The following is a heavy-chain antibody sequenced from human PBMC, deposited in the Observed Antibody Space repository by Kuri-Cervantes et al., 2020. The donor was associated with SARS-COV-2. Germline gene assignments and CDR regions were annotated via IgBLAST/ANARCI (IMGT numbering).Heavy chain of an antibody. D-gene: IGHD3-10*01. J-gene: IGHJ6*02. Sequence: GASLKTSCAASGIIFSSYSMNWVRQAPGKGLEWVSYNSSSSSTIYYADSVKGRFTISRDNAKNLLYLQMNSLRDEDTAVYYCARGGDSMVRGVYYYYYYGMDVWGQGTTVTVSS. CDR1: GIIFSSYS. V-gene: IGHV3-48*02. CDR3: ARGGDSMVRGVYYYYYYGMDV. CDR2: NSSSSSTI.